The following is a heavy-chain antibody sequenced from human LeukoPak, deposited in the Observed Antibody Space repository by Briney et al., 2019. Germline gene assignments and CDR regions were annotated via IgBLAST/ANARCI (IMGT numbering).Heavy chain of an antibody. CDR1: GYIFTSYG. Sequence: ATVKVSCKASGYIFTSYGISWVRQAPGQGLEWMGWISAYNANTNYAQKFQGRVTMTRDTSTSTVYMELSSLRSEDTAVYYCARCITMVHFDYWGQGTLVTVSS. CDR3: ARCITMVHFDY. V-gene: IGHV1-18*01. J-gene: IGHJ4*02. CDR2: ISAYNANT. D-gene: IGHD3-10*01.